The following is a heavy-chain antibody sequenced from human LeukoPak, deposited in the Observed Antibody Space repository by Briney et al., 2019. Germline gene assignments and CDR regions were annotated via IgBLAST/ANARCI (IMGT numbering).Heavy chain of an antibody. D-gene: IGHD3-3*01. CDR1: GFTFSSYA. V-gene: IGHV3-23*01. CDR3: ARADYDFWSRYYYMDV. CDR2: ISGSGGST. J-gene: IGHJ6*03. Sequence: GGSLRLSCAASGFTFSSYAMSWVRQAPGKGLEWVSAISGSGGSTYYADSVKGRFTISRDNSKNSLYLQMNSLRAEDTAVYYCARADYDFWSRYYYMDVWGKGTTVTVSS.